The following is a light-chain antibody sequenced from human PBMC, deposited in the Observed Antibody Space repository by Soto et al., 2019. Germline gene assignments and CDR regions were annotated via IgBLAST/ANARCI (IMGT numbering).Light chain of an antibody. CDR3: CSSAGSSTSWV. J-gene: IGLJ3*02. CDR2: EVN. V-gene: IGLV2-23*02. CDR1: SSDLGSYNL. Sequence: QSALTQPASVSGSPGQSLTISCTGTSSDLGSYNLVSWYQQHPGKAPKLMIYEVNKRPSGVSNRFSASKSGNTASLTISGLQAEDEADYYCCSSAGSSTSWVFGGGTKLTVL.